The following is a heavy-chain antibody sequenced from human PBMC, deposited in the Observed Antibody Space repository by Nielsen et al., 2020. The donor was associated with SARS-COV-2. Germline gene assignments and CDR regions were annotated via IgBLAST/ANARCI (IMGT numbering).Heavy chain of an antibody. CDR3: AKAHPVCDGDCSSIYYFYGMDV. CDR1: GFIFSNYR. CDR2: ISYDGRDE. J-gene: IGHJ6*02. V-gene: IGHV3-30*18. D-gene: IGHD2-21*02. Sequence: GSLKISCAASGFIFSNYRMHWVRQAPGKGLEWVAVISYDGRDEYYGDFVKGRFTISRDNSKNTLYLQMNSLTTEDTAVYYCAKAHPVCDGDCSSIYYFYGMDVWGQGTTVTVSS.